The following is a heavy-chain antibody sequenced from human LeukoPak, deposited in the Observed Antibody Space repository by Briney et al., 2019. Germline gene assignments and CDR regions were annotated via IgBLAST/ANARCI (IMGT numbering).Heavy chain of an antibody. CDR2: IYYSGST. CDR3: ARYLEWFRGFDP. Sequence: PSETLSLTCTVSGGSISSYYWSWIRQPPGKGLEWIGYIYYSGSTNYNPSLKSRVAISVDTSKNQFSLKLRSVTAADTAVYYCARYLEWFRGFDPWGQGTLVTVSS. CDR1: GGSISSYY. J-gene: IGHJ5*02. V-gene: IGHV4-59*01. D-gene: IGHD3-3*01.